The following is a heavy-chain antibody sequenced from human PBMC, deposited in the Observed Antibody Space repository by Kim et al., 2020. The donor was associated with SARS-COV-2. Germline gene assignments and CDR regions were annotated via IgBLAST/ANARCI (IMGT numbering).Heavy chain of an antibody. J-gene: IGHJ2*01. CDR2: ISWDSGSI. CDR3: AKAQGEGFFQLYWYFDL. V-gene: IGHV3-9*01. D-gene: IGHD3-16*01. CDR1: GFTFGDYA. Sequence: GGSLRLSCAASGFTFGDYAMHWVRQAPGKGLEWVSGISWDSGSIGYADSVKGRFTISRDNAKNSLYLQMNSLRVEDTAFYYCAKAQGEGFFQLYWYFDLWGRGTLVTVSS.